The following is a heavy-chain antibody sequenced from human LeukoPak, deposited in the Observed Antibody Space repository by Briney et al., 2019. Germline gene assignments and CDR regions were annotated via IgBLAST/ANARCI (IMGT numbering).Heavy chain of an antibody. Sequence: RPSETLSLTCAVYGGSFSGYYWSWIRQPAGKGLEWIGRIYTSGSTNYNPSLKSRVTMSVDTSKNQFSLSLSSVTAADTAFYYCARETTGLARYFDYWGQGTLVTVSS. D-gene: IGHD4-17*01. CDR1: GGSFSGYY. CDR3: ARETTGLARYFDY. J-gene: IGHJ4*02. V-gene: IGHV4-4*07. CDR2: IYTSGST.